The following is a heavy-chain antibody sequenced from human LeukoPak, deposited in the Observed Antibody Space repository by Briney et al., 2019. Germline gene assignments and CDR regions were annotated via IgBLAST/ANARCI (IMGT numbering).Heavy chain of an antibody. V-gene: IGHV3-21*01. D-gene: IGHD2-15*01. CDR3: ARDIVVVVAATGLDY. J-gene: IGHJ4*02. CDR1: GFTFSSYS. CDR2: ISSSSSYI. Sequence: GGSLRLSCAASGFTFSSYSMNWVRQAPGKGLEWVSSISSSSSYIYYADSVKGRFTISRDNAKNSLYLQMNSLRAEDTAVYYCARDIVVVVAATGLDYWGQGTLVTVSS.